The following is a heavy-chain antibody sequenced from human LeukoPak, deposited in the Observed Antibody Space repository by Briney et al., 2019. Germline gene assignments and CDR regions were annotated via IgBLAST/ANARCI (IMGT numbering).Heavy chain of an antibody. J-gene: IGHJ5*02. CDR2: INPNSGGT. CDR1: GYTFTGYY. D-gene: IGHD3-10*01. CDR3: ARVSSIGELLYSDRP. Sequence: ASVKVSCKASGYTFTGYYMHWVRQAPGQGLEWMGWINPNSGGTNYAQKFQGRVTMTRDTSISTAYMELSRLRSDDTAVYYCARVSSIGELLYSDRPWGQGTLVTVSS. V-gene: IGHV1-2*02.